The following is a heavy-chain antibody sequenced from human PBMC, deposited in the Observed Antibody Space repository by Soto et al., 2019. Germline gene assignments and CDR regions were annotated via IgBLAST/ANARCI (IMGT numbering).Heavy chain of an antibody. J-gene: IGHJ4*02. V-gene: IGHV4-39*01. D-gene: IGHD3-3*02. CDR3: ARHIRSGHTDY. CDR2: IYYSGST. CDR1: GGSISSSSYY. Sequence: SETLSLTCTVSGGSISSSSYYWGWIRQPPGKGLEWIGSIYYSGSTYYNPSLKSRVTISVDTSKNQFSLKLSSVTAADTAVYYCARHIRSGHTDYWGQGTLVTVSS.